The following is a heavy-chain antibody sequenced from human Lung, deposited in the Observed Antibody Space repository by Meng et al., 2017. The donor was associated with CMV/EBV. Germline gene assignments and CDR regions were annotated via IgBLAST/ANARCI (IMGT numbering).Heavy chain of an antibody. CDR3: ARDLNGGSPSGGWFDP. CDR1: GGTFSSYA. Sequence: SXXVSXKASGGTFSSYAISWVRQAPGQGLEWMGGIIPILGIANYAQKFQGRVTITADKSTSTAYMELSSPRSEDTAVYYCARDLNGGSPSGGWFDPWGQGTLVTVSS. D-gene: IGHD2-8*01. CDR2: IIPILGIA. J-gene: IGHJ5*02. V-gene: IGHV1-69*10.